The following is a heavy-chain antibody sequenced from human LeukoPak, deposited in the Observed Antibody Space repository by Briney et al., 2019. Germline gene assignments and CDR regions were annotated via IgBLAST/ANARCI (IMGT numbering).Heavy chain of an antibody. J-gene: IGHJ4*02. D-gene: IGHD3-22*01. Sequence: GGSLRLSCAASGFTFSSYWMHWARQAPGKGLVWVSRINSDGSSTSYADSVKGRFTISRDNAKNTLYLQMNSLRAEDTAVYYCARGDFYYYDSSGYYGDYWGQGTLVTVSS. V-gene: IGHV3-74*01. CDR3: ARGDFYYYDSSGYYGDY. CDR2: INSDGSST. CDR1: GFTFSSYW.